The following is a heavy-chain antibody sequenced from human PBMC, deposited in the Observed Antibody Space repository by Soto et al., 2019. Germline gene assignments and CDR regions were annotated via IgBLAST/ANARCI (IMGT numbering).Heavy chain of an antibody. D-gene: IGHD5-18*01. CDR3: ARRYGSCFDY. Sequence: SETLSLTCTVSGGSISSYYWSWIRQSPGKGPEWIGYVYRSGTTNYNPSLQSRVTISVDTSKNQFSLKLSSVTAADTAVYYCARRYGSCFDYWGQGTLVTVSS. CDR2: VYRSGTT. V-gene: IGHV4-59*08. J-gene: IGHJ4*02. CDR1: GGSISSYY.